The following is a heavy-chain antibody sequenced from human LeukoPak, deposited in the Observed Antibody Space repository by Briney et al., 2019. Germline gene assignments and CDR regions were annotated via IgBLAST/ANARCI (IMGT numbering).Heavy chain of an antibody. J-gene: IGHJ3*02. CDR3: ARRDSGSYSGRAFDI. D-gene: IGHD1-26*01. Sequence: SVKVSCKASGGTFSSYAISWVRQAPGQGLEWMGGIIPIFGTANYAQKFQGRVTITTDESTSTAYMELSSLRSEDTAVYYRARRDSGSYSGRAFDIWGQGTMVTVSS. V-gene: IGHV1-69*05. CDR2: IIPIFGTA. CDR1: GGTFSSYA.